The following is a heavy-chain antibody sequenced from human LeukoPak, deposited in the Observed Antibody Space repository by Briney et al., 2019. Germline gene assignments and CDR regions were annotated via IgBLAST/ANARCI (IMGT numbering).Heavy chain of an antibody. D-gene: IGHD2-15*01. V-gene: IGHV4-59*01. J-gene: IGHJ6*02. Sequence: SETLSLTCTVSGGSISSYYWSWIRQPPGKGLEWIGYIYYSGSTNYNPSLKSRVTISVDTSKNQFSLKLSSVTAADTAVYYCARDRFTRYCSGGSCYAYYYGMDVWGQGTTVTVSS. CDR2: IYYSGST. CDR3: ARDRFTRYCSGGSCYAYYYGMDV. CDR1: GGSISSYY.